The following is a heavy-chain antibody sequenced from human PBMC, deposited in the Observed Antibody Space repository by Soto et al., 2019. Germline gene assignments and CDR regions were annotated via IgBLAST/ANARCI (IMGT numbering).Heavy chain of an antibody. CDR2: ISSSSSYT. CDR1: GFTFSDYY. Sequence: GGSLRLSRAASGFTFSDYYMSWIRQAPGKGLEWVSYISSSSSYTNYADSVKGRFTISRDNAKNSLYLQMNSLRAEDTAVYYCARKRRNNWFDPWGQGTLVTVSS. V-gene: IGHV3-11*06. D-gene: IGHD1-1*01. J-gene: IGHJ5*02. CDR3: ARKRRNNWFDP.